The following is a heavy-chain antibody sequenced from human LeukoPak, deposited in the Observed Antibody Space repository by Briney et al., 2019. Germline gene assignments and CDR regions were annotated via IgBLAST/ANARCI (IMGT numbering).Heavy chain of an antibody. V-gene: IGHV4-59*01. CDR3: ARGPRRILTGYSTHLFHYFDY. Sequence: SETLSLTCTVSGGSISSFYWSWIRQPPGKGLQWIGYIFYKGGTNYNPSLKSRVTMSVDTSKNQFSLRLSSVTAADTAVYYCARGPRRILTGYSTHLFHYFDYWGQGTLVTVSS. J-gene: IGHJ4*02. D-gene: IGHD3-9*01. CDR2: IFYKGGT. CDR1: GGSISSFY.